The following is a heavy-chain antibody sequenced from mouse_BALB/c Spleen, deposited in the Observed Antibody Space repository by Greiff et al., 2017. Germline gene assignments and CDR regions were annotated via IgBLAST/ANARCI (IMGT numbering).Heavy chain of an antibody. CDR2: ISSGGSYT. CDR3: ARLYYRYDHYYPMDY. CDR1: GFTFSSYG. V-gene: IGHV5-6*01. J-gene: IGHJ4*01. Sequence: EVKVVESGGDLVKPGGSLKLSCAASGFTFSSYGMSWVRQTPDKRLEWVATISSGGSYTYYPDSVKGRFTISRDNAKNTLYLQMSSLKSEDTAMYYCARLYYRYDHYYPMDYWGQETSGTVSS. D-gene: IGHD2-14*01.